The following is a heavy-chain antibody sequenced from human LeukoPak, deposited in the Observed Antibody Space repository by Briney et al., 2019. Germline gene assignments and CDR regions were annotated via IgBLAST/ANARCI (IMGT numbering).Heavy chain of an antibody. D-gene: IGHD3-22*01. CDR1: GYTFTSYY. Sequence: AASVKVSCKASGYTFTSYYMHWVRQAPGQGLEWMGIINPSGGSTSYAQKFQGRGTRNRDTSTSTVYMELSSLRSEDTAVYYCARAPQPYYYDSSGDLLDYWGQGTLVTVSS. J-gene: IGHJ4*02. CDR3: ARAPQPYYYDSSGDLLDY. V-gene: IGHV1-46*01. CDR2: INPSGGST.